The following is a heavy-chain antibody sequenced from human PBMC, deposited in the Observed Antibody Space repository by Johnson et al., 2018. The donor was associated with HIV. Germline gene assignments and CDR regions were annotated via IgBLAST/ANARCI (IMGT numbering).Heavy chain of an antibody. CDR1: GFTLSNHW. Sequence: VQLVESGGGLVQPGGSLRLSCAASGFTLSNHWMSWVRQAPGKGLEYVANVNHDGSSTSYADSVKGRFTISRDNAKNTLYLQMNSLRAEDTAAFYCVRERQSGTMQLWLRVNDAFDIWGQGTMVTVSS. D-gene: IGHD5-18*01. CDR2: VNHDGSST. CDR3: VRERQSGTMQLWLRVNDAFDI. V-gene: IGHV3-7*01. J-gene: IGHJ3*02.